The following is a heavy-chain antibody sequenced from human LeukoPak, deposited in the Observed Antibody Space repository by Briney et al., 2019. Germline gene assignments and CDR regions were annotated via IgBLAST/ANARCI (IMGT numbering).Heavy chain of an antibody. Sequence: ASVKVSCKASGYTFTDYYMHWARQAPGQGLEWMGWINPNSGGTNFAHKFQGRVAMTRDTSISTAYMELGSLRSDDTAVYYCARARWQLVPYFDSWGQGTLVTVSS. CDR2: INPNSGGT. V-gene: IGHV1-2*07. J-gene: IGHJ4*02. CDR3: ARARWQLVPYFDS. CDR1: GYTFTDYY. D-gene: IGHD6-6*01.